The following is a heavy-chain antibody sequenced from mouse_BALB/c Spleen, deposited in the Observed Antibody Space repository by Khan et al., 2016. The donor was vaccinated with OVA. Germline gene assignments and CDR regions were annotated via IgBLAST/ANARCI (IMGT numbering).Heavy chain of an antibody. CDR3: ARGGYGSFGY. CDR2: INPSSDYN. Sequence: QVELKQSGAELARPGASVKMSCKASVYIFTSYMIHWVNQRPGQGLEWIGDINPSSDYNNYNQKFKDKATLTADKSSSTAYMQLSSLTSEDSAVYYCARGGYGSFGYWGQGTLVTVSA. J-gene: IGHJ3*01. CDR1: VYIFTSYM. V-gene: IGHV1-4*01. D-gene: IGHD1-1*01.